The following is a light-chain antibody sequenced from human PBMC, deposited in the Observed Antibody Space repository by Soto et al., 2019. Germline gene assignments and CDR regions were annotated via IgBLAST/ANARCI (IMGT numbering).Light chain of an antibody. CDR3: QTWGTGINWV. J-gene: IGLJ3*02. Sequence: QSVLTQSPSASASLGASVKLTCTLSSGHSSYAIAWHQLLPEKGPRFLMKLTSDGSHSKGDVIPDRFAGSSSGAERYLTISSLQSEDEADYYCQTWGTGINWVFGGGTKLTVL. V-gene: IGLV4-69*01. CDR1: SGHSSYA. CDR2: LTSDGSH.